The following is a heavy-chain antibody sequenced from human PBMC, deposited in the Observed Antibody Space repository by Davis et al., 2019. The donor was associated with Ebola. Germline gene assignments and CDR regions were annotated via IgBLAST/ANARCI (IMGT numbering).Heavy chain of an antibody. CDR2: IYYSGST. J-gene: IGHJ3*02. CDR1: SGSISSYY. D-gene: IGHD5-12*01. CDR3: ARDLVTTMTSHAFDI. Sequence: PSETLSLTCTVSSGSISSYYWSWIRQHPGKGLEWIGYIYYSGSTYYNPSLKSRVTISVDTSKNQFYLKLSSVAAADTAVYYCARDLVTTMTSHAFDIWGQGTMVTVSS. V-gene: IGHV4-59*06.